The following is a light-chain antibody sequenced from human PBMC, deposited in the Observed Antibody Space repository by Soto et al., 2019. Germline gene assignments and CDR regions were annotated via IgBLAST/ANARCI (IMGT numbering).Light chain of an antibody. J-gene: IGKJ1*01. CDR1: QTVSSSF. CDR3: QQYGSSPAT. CDR2: GAS. V-gene: IGKV3-20*01. Sequence: ENVLTQSPGTLYLSPGARATLSCSASQTVSSSFLAWYQQRPAQAPRLVIHGASTRATGIPDRFSGSVSGTDFTLTISGREPEDFAVYYCQQYGSSPATCGQGTKVEIK.